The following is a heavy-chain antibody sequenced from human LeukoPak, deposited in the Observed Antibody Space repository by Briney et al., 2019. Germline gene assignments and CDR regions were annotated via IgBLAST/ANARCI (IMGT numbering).Heavy chain of an antibody. CDR3: VGDDSSGYYIPTFDY. Sequence: PSETLSLTCTVSGGSISSSSYYWGWIRQPPGKGLEWIGSIYYSGSTYYNPSLKSRVTISVDTSKNQFSLKLSSVTAADTAVYYCVGDDSSGYYIPTFDYWGQGTLVTVSS. V-gene: IGHV4-39*01. CDR1: GGSISSSSYY. J-gene: IGHJ4*02. CDR2: IYYSGST. D-gene: IGHD3-22*01.